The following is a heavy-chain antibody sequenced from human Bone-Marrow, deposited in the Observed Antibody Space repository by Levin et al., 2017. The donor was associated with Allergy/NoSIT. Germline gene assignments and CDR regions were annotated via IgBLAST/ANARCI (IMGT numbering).Heavy chain of an antibody. CDR2: ISFDGSGK. CDR1: GFTFSSYG. Sequence: LKISCGASGFTFSSYGMHWVRQAPGKGLQWVALISFDGSGKYYAESVKGRFTISRDSSDNTLSLHMSSLRVEDTAIYYCAKQLGTAYSLPPLHSWGPGTLVTVS. V-gene: IGHV3-30*18. J-gene: IGHJ4*02. D-gene: IGHD3/OR15-3a*01. CDR3: AKQLGTAYSLPPLHS.